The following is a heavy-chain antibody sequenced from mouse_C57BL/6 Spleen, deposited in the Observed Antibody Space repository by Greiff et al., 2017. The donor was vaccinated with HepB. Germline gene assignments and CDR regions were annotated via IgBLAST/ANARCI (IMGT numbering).Heavy chain of an antibody. V-gene: IGHV1-69*01. D-gene: IGHD2-1*01. CDR3: AMSGGNYGWFAY. J-gene: IGHJ3*01. Sequence: VQLQQSGAELVMPGASVKLSCKASGYTFTSYWMHWVKQRPGQGLEWIGEIDPSDSYTNYNQKFKGKSTLTVDKSSSTAYMQLSSLTSEDSAVYYCAMSGGNYGWFAYWGQGTLVTVSA. CDR1: GYTFTSYW. CDR2: IDPSDSYT.